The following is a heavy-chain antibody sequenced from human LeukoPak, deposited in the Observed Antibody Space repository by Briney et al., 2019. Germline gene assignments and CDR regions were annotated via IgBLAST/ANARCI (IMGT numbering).Heavy chain of an antibody. CDR3: AKGDCSTSCYRFDP. CDR1: GGTFSSYA. D-gene: IGHD2-2*01. J-gene: IGHJ5*02. V-gene: IGHV1-69*05. Sequence: SLKVSCKASGGTFSSYAISWVRQAPRQGLEWMGGIIPIFGTANYAQKFQGRVTITTDESTSTAYMELSSLRSEDTAVYYCAKGDCSTSCYRFDPWGQGTLVTVSS. CDR2: IIPIFGTA.